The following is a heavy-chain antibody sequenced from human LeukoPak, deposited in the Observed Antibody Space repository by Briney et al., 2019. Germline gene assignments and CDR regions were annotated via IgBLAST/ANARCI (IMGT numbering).Heavy chain of an antibody. CDR2: MYYSGST. Sequence: SETLSLTCTVSGDSISSYYWSWIRQPPGKGLEWIGYMYYSGSTNYNPSLKSRVTISVDTSKNQFSLKLGSVTAADTAVYYCARHEGPRGGMATTPWGQGTLVTVSS. J-gene: IGHJ5*02. CDR1: GDSISSYY. V-gene: IGHV4-59*08. D-gene: IGHD5-24*01. CDR3: ARHEGPRGGMATTP.